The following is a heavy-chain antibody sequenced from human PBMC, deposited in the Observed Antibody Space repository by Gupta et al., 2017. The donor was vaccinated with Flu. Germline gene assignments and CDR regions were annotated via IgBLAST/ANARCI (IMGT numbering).Heavy chain of an antibody. CDR3: ARGWYLDY. J-gene: IGHJ4*02. Sequence: QVQLQESGPGLVKPSQTLSLTCTVSGGSISRGSYYGSWIRQPAGKGLEWIGRIYTSGSTNYNPSLKSRVTISVDTSKNQFSLKLSPVTAADTAVYYCARGWYLDYWGQGTLVTVSS. V-gene: IGHV4-61*02. CDR1: GGSISRGSYY. D-gene: IGHD2-15*01. CDR2: IYTSGST.